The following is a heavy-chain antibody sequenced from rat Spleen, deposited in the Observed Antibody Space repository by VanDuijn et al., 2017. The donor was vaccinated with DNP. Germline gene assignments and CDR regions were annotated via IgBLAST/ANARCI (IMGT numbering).Heavy chain of an antibody. CDR1: GFNFRNYG. V-gene: IGHV5-19*01. J-gene: IGHJ2*01. D-gene: IGHD1-11*01. Sequence: EVQLVESGGGLVQPGGSLKLSCAASGFNFRNYGMHWIRQAPTKGLEWVASITPNGGATYYRDSVKGRFAVSRNNAESTLYLQMNSLRSEDTATYYCARGGRSYFDYWGHGVMVTVSS. CDR3: ARGGRSYFDY. CDR2: ITPNGGAT.